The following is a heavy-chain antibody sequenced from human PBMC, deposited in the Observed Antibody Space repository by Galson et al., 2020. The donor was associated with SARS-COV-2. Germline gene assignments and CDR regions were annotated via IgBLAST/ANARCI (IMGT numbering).Heavy chain of an antibody. V-gene: IGHV4-34*01. CDR2: INHSGST. Sequence: SQASETLSLTCAVYGGSFSGYYWSWIRQPPGKGLEWIGEINHSGSTNYNPSLKSRVTISVDTSKNQFSLKLSSVTAADTAVYYCARGRSSSWANNWFDPWGQGTLVTVSS. CDR3: ARGRSSSWANNWFDP. D-gene: IGHD6-13*01. CDR1: GGSFSGYY. J-gene: IGHJ5*02.